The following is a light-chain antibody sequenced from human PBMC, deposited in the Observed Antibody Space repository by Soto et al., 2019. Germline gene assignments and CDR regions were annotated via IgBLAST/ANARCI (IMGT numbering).Light chain of an antibody. CDR2: ASS. Sequence: DIQMTQSPSSLSASIGDRVTITCRASKNISVYLHWYQQKPGQAPKFLIYASSNLQSGVPSRFSGRGSGTDFTLTISSLQPEDFATYYCQQSYSTLYTFGQGTKLEIK. V-gene: IGKV1-39*01. CDR3: QQSYSTLYT. J-gene: IGKJ2*01. CDR1: KNISVY.